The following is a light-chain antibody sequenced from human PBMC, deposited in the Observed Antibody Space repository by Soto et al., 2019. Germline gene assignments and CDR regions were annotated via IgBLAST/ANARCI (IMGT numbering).Light chain of an antibody. CDR3: CSYAGSYSWV. Sequence: QSALTQPPSVSGSPGQSVTISCTGTSSDVGSYNRVSWYQQPPGTAPKLMIYDVTKRPSGVPDRISGSKSGNTASLTISGLQAEDDADYCCCSYAGSYSWVFGGGTKLTVL. CDR2: DVT. CDR1: SSDVGSYNR. V-gene: IGLV2-18*02. J-gene: IGLJ2*01.